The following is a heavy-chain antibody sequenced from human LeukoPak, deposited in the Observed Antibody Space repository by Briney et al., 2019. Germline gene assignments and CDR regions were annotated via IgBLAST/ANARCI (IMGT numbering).Heavy chain of an antibody. CDR1: GGSISSYY. CDR2: IYTSGST. CDR3: ARRHALTYYYYMDV. J-gene: IGHJ6*03. Sequence: SETLSLTCTVSGGSISSYYWSWIRQPPGKRLEWIGYIYTSGSTNYNPSLKSRVTISVDTSKNQFSLKLSSVTAADTAVYYCARRHALTYYYYMDVWGKGTTVTVSS. V-gene: IGHV4-4*09.